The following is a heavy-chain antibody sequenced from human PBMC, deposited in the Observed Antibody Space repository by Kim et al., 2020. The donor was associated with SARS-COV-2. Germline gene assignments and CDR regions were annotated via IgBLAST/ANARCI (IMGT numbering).Heavy chain of an antibody. J-gene: IGHJ5*02. Sequence: SETLSLTCAVYGGSFSGYYWSWIRQPPGKGLEWIGEINHSGSTNYNPSLKSRVTISVDTSKNQFSLKLSSVTAADTAVYYCARVIRFLTCWFDPWGQGTLVTVSS. CDR1: GGSFSGYY. V-gene: IGHV4-34*01. CDR3: ARVIRFLTCWFDP. CDR2: INHSGST. D-gene: IGHD7-27*01.